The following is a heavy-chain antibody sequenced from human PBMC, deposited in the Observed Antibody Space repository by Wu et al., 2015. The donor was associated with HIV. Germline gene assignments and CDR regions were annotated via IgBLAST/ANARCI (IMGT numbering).Heavy chain of an antibody. CDR3: ARVTPEADCTNGLCFLDY. CDR2: MNPNSGNT. V-gene: IGHV1-8*03. CDR1: GYTFTRYD. J-gene: IGHJ4*02. D-gene: IGHD2-8*01. Sequence: QVQLVQSGAEVKKPGASVKVSCKASGYTFTRYDINWVRQATGQALEWMGWMNPNSGNTGYAQKFQGRVTITRDTSITTAHMELSSLRSDDTAVYYCARVTPEADCTNGLCFLDYVGPREPWSTVSS.